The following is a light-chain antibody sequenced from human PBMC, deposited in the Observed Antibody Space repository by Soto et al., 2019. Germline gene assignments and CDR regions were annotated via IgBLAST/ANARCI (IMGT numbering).Light chain of an antibody. J-gene: IGKJ5*01. CDR2: WXS. CDR1: QIAFCSPDSKNS. Sequence: DFLMTQSPDSLPVSLGERPNIXCKSGQIAFCSPDSKNSLAXXQKXXGXTPKXXXYWXSTLKSGVPDRLSGSGSGTDFTLTITSLQAEDVAAYYCQQYHSDTITFGQGTRLEI. CDR3: QQYHSDTIT. V-gene: IGKV4-1*01.